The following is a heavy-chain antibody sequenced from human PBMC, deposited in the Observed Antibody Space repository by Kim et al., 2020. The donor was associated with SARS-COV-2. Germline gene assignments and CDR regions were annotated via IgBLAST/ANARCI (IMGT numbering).Heavy chain of an antibody. CDR3: CYGSGSYSKNWFDP. CDR2: ISSSSSYT. CDR1: GFTFSDYY. D-gene: IGHD3-10*01. Sequence: GGSLRLSCAASGFTFSDYYMSWIRQAPGKGLEWVSYISSSSSYTNYADSVKGRFTISRDNAKNSLYLQMNSLRAEDTAVYYCCYGSGSYSKNWFDPWGQGTLVTVSS. J-gene: IGHJ5*02. V-gene: IGHV3-11*03.